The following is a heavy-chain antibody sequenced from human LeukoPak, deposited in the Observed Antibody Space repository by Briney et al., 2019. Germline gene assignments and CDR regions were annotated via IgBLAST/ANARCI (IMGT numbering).Heavy chain of an antibody. CDR2: IRYDGSNK. Sequence: PGGSLRLSCAASGFTFSSYGMHWVRQAPGKGLEWVAFIRYDGSNKYYADSVKGRFTTSRDNSKNTLYLQMNSLRAEDTAVYYCAKLFPYGGPEEFDYWGQGTLVTVSS. CDR3: AKLFPYGGPEEFDY. CDR1: GFTFSSYG. V-gene: IGHV3-30*02. J-gene: IGHJ4*02. D-gene: IGHD4-23*01.